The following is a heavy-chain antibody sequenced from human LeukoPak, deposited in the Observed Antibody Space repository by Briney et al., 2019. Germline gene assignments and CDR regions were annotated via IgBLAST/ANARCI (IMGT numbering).Heavy chain of an antibody. J-gene: IGHJ3*02. CDR2: ISWGSGSI. V-gene: IGHV3-9*01. Sequence: HPGGSLRRYGAASGFTCDDYAMHWVRRAPGIGLEGVSGISWGSGSIGYADSVKGRVTIARDNATNSLYPQMNSLRAENTALYYSAKEGYASGSYYNQDAFDIWGQGTMVTVSS. CDR3: AKEGYASGSYYNQDAFDI. D-gene: IGHD3-10*01. CDR1: GFTCDDYA.